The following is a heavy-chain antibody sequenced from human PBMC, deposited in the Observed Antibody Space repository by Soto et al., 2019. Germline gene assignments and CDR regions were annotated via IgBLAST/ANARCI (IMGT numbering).Heavy chain of an antibody. Sequence: EVQLVESGGGLVQSGGSLRRSCAASGFTFSNYWMVWVRQAPGKGLVWVSRINNDGTGIRYADSVKGRFTISRDNGKNTLYLQMNSLRVEDTAVYYCATSPSVPGNDWGQGTLVTVSS. CDR3: ATSPSVPGND. D-gene: IGHD1-1*01. J-gene: IGHJ4*02. V-gene: IGHV3-74*01. CDR1: GFTFSNYW. CDR2: INNDGTGI.